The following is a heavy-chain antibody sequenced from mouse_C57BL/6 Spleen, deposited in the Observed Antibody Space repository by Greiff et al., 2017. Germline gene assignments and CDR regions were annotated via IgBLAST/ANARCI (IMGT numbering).Heavy chain of an antibody. CDR3: AVLRDWYFDV. Sequence: QVQLQQPGAELVKPGASVKLSCKASGYTFTSYWMHWVKQRPGRGLEWIGRIDPNSGGTKYNEKFKSKATLTVDKPSSTAYMQLSSLASEESAVYCCAVLRDWYFDVWGTGTPVTVSS. CDR2: IDPNSGGT. D-gene: IGHD2-12*01. V-gene: IGHV1-72*01. J-gene: IGHJ1*03. CDR1: GYTFTSYW.